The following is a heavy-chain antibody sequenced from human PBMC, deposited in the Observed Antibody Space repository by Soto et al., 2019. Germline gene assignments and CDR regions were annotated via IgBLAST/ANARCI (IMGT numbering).Heavy chain of an antibody. V-gene: IGHV3-48*03. CDR1: GFTFSSYE. J-gene: IGHJ4*02. Sequence: GGSLRLSXAASGFTFSSYEMNWVRQAPGKGLEWVSYISSSGTTVHYADSVKGRFTISRDNAKNSFYLQMNSLRAEDTAIYYCARDESRSYSLDYWGQGTLVTVSS. D-gene: IGHD1-26*01. CDR3: ARDESRSYSLDY. CDR2: ISSSGTTV.